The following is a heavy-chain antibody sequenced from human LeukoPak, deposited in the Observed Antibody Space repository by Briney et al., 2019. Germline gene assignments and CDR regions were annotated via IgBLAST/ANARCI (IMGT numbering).Heavy chain of an antibody. V-gene: IGHV1-2*02. J-gene: IGHJ3*02. CDR1: GYTFKGYC. Sequence: ASVKVSCKASGYTFKGYCIHWIRQAPGQGLEWMGWINPNSGGTNYAQRFQGRVTLTKDTSISTAYMELSSLISDDTAVYFCARGITVSSVGAFDTWGQGTVVTVSS. CDR3: ARGITVSSVGAFDT. CDR2: INPNSGGT. D-gene: IGHD3-16*01.